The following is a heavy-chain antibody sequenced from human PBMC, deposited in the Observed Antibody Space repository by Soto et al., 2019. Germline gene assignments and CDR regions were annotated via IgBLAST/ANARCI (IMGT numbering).Heavy chain of an antibody. V-gene: IGHV1-3*01. CDR1: GYTFTSYA. CDR3: ARSPATKETHAFDI. Sequence: ASVKVSCKASGYTFTSYAMHWVRQAPGQRLEWMGWINVGNGNTKYSQKFQGRVTITRDTSASTAYMELSSLRSEDTAVYYCARSPATKETHAFDIWGQGTMVTVSS. J-gene: IGHJ3*02. CDR2: INVGNGNT.